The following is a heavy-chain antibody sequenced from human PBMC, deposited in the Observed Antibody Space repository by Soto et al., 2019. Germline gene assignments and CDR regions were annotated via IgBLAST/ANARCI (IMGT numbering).Heavy chain of an antibody. CDR1: GFTFSSYW. J-gene: IGHJ6*02. CDR2: INQDGSEK. CDR3: ARESVLRRGGGLWVKQYYYCCGMDV. V-gene: IGHV3-7*05. D-gene: IGHD2-21*01. Sequence: EVQLVESGGGLVQPGGSLRLSCAASGFTFSSYWMNWVRQAPGKGLEWVANINQDGSEKYYVDSVKGRFTISRDNSKNALYLQTNSLRAEDTAMYYCARESVLRRGGGLWVKQYYYCCGMDVWGQGTTVTVSS.